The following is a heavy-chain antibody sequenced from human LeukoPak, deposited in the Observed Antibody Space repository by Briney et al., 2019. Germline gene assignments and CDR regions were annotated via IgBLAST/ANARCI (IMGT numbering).Heavy chain of an antibody. CDR2: ISAYNGNT. Sequence: ASVKVSCKASGYTFTSYGISWVRQAPGQGLECMGWISAYNGNTNYAQNFQGRVTMTTDTSTSTAYMELRSLRSDDTAVYYCARLKSDTFDIWGQGTLVTVSS. CDR3: ARLKSDTFDI. CDR1: GYTFTSYG. J-gene: IGHJ3*02. V-gene: IGHV1-18*01.